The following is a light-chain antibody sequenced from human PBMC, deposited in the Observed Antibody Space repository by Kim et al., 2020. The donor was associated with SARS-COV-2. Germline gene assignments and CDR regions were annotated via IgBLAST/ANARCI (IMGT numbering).Light chain of an antibody. CDR1: SGSIASNY. V-gene: IGLV6-57*04. Sequence: NFMLTQPHSVSESTGKTVTISCTRSSGSIASNYVQWYQQRPGSAPTTVIYEDNQRPSGVPDRFSGSIDSSSNSASLTISGLKTEDEADYYCQSYDSSNWVFGGGTQLTV. J-gene: IGLJ3*02. CDR3: QSYDSSNWV. CDR2: EDN.